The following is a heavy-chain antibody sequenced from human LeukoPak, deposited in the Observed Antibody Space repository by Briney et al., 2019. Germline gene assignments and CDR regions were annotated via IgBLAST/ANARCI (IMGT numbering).Heavy chain of an antibody. CDR2: IIPIFGTA. Sequence: ASVKVSCKASGYTFTSYGISWVRQAPGQGLEWMGGIIPIFGTANYAQKFQGRVTITADESTSTAYMELSSLRSEDTAVYYCARGGGGQQLVFGDDAFDIWAKGQWSPSLQ. D-gene: IGHD6-13*01. V-gene: IGHV1-69*13. CDR3: ARGGGGQQLVFGDDAFDI. J-gene: IGHJ3*02. CDR1: GYTFTSYG.